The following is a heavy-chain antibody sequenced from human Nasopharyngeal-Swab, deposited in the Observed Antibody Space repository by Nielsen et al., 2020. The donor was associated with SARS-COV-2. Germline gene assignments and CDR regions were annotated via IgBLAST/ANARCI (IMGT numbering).Heavy chain of an antibody. CDR3: ARELWFGKGTSYGMDV. D-gene: IGHD3-10*01. V-gene: IGHV4-38-2*02. CDR2: IYHTGNS. Sequence: SETLSLTCSVSGFFISTGYYWGWIRQPPGKGLEWSGSIYHTGNSFYNPSLRSRVSMSADTSKNQVSLKLNSVSAADTAVYFCARELWFGKGTSYGMDVWGQGTTVTVSS. CDR1: GFFISTGYY. J-gene: IGHJ6*02.